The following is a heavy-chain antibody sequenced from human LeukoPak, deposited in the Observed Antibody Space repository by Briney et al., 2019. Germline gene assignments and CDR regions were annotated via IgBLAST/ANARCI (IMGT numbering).Heavy chain of an antibody. D-gene: IGHD2-2*02. CDR1: GYSISSGYY. CDR2: IYHSGST. V-gene: IGHV4-38-2*02. Sequence: SETLSLTCTVSGYSISSGYYWGWIRQPPGKGLEWIGSIYHSGSTYYNPSLKSRVTISVDTSKNQFSLKLSSVTAADTAVYYCARAAQIVVVPAAIVAGFDPWGQGTLVTVSS. CDR3: ARAAQIVVVPAAIVAGFDP. J-gene: IGHJ5*02.